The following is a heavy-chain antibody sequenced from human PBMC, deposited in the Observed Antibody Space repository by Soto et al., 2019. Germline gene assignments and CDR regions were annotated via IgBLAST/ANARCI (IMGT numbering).Heavy chain of an antibody. D-gene: IGHD1-26*01. CDR3: AKVGHSRAGYFSAMDV. J-gene: IGHJ6*02. V-gene: IGHV3-9*01. CDR2: INWNSGRI. CDR1: GFKFEDYA. Sequence: ESGGGLVQPGGSLRLSCAGAGFKFEDYALYWVRQPPGKGLEWVAGINWNSGRIGYAGSVKGRFTISRDNTKESLYLQMNSLRPEDTALYFCAKVGHSRAGYFSAMDVWGQGTTVTVS.